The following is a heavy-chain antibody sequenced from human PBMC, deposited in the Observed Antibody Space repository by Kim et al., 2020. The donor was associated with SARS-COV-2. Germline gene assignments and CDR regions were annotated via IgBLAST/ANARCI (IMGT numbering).Heavy chain of an antibody. D-gene: IGHD3-9*01. CDR3: AKGNYDILTGYYYYFDY. Sequence: GKGRFTMSRDNSKNTLDLQMNSLRAEDTAVYYCAKGNYDILTGYYYYFDYWGQGTLVTVSS. J-gene: IGHJ4*02. V-gene: IGHV3-30*02.